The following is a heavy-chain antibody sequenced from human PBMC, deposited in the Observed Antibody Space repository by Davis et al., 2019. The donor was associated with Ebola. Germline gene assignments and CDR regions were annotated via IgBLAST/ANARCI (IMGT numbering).Heavy chain of an antibody. Sequence: PGGSLRLSCAASGFSLNNYNMNWVRQAPGKGLEWVSYISTSGNYMYYADSVKGRFTISRDNAKNSLYLQMNSLRAEDTAVYYCARAVAPSFFDYWGQGTLVTVSS. CDR1: GFSLNNYN. D-gene: IGHD6-19*01. J-gene: IGHJ4*02. V-gene: IGHV3-21*06. CDR2: ISTSGNYM. CDR3: ARAVAPSFFDY.